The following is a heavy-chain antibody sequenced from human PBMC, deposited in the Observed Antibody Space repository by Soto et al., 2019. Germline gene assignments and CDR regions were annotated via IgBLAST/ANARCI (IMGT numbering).Heavy chain of an antibody. CDR2: ISPSGDAT. D-gene: IGHD6-13*01. J-gene: IGHJ4*02. V-gene: IGHV3-23*01. Sequence: GGSLRLSCATSEFVFSNYPMNWVRQAPGKGLEWVSSISPSGDATYYADSVEGQFTISRDNSKSTLYLRMNNVRGEDTALYFCVRDRDGSTWHGLNFFVSWGLGTRVTVSS. CDR3: VRDRDGSTWHGLNFFVS. CDR1: EFVFSNYP.